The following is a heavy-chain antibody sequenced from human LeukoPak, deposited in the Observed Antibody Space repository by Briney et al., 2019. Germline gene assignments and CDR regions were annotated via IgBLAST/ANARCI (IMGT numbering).Heavy chain of an antibody. CDR1: GGSFSGYY. CDR3: AGGVYYGSGSYPNYYCYGMDV. V-gene: IGHV4-34*01. CDR2: INNSGSN. Sequence: PSETLSLTCAVSGGSFSGYYWSWIRQPPGKGLEWIGEINNSGSNNYNPSLKSRVTISLDTSKNQFSLKLSSVTAADTAVYYCAGGVYYGSGSYPNYYCYGMDVWGQRTTVTVSS. D-gene: IGHD3-10*01. J-gene: IGHJ6*01.